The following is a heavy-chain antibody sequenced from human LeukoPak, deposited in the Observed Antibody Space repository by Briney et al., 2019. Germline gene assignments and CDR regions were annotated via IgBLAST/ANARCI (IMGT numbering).Heavy chain of an antibody. Sequence: GSLRLSCAVSGITLSNYGMSWVRQAPGKGLEWVAGISGSGGGTNYADSVKGRFTISRDNPNNTLYLQMNSLRAEDTAVYFCAKRGVVIRVVLVGFHKEAYYFDSWGQGALVTVSS. V-gene: IGHV3-23*01. CDR3: AKRGVVIRVVLVGFHKEAYYFDS. CDR2: ISGSGGGT. CDR1: GITLSNYG. J-gene: IGHJ4*02. D-gene: IGHD3-10*01.